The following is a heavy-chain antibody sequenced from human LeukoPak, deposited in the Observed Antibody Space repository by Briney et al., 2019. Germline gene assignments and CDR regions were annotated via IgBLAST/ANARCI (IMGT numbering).Heavy chain of an antibody. Sequence: YPSETLSLTCTVSGYSISSGYYWGWIRQPPGQGLEWIGSIHYSARIYYNPSLKSRLTISPDTSKNQFSLKLTSVTAADTAVYYCTREVRSAWASFDPWGQGTLVIVSS. J-gene: IGHJ5*02. V-gene: IGHV4-38-2*02. D-gene: IGHD1-26*01. CDR3: TREVRSAWASFDP. CDR1: GYSISSGYY. CDR2: IHYSARI.